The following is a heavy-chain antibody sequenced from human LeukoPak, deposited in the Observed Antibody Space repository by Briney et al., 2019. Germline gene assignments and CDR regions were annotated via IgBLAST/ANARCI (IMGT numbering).Heavy chain of an antibody. V-gene: IGHV4-39*01. J-gene: IGHJ3*02. CDR1: GGSISSSSYY. Sequence: SETLSLTCTVSGGSISSSSYYWGWIRQPPGKGLEWIGSIYYSGSTYYNPSLKSRVTISVDTSKNQFSLKLSSVTATDTAVYYCARAEYNWKPPSSVGFDIWGQGTMVTVSS. D-gene: IGHD1-20*01. CDR3: ARAEYNWKPPSSVGFDI. CDR2: IYYSGST.